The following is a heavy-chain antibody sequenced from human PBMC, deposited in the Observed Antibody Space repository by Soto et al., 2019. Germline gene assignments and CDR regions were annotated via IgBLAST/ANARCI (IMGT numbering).Heavy chain of an antibody. CDR3: ARCGYTDGMDV. CDR1: GGSISSYY. Sequence: QVQLQESGPGLVKPSETLSLTCTVSGGSISSYYWSWIRQPPGKGLEWIGYIYYSGSTNYNPSLKSRVTIAVDTTKNQFTLKLSSVTAADTAVYYCARCGYTDGMDVWSQGTTVTVS. CDR2: IYYSGST. V-gene: IGHV4-59*01. J-gene: IGHJ6*02. D-gene: IGHD5-18*01.